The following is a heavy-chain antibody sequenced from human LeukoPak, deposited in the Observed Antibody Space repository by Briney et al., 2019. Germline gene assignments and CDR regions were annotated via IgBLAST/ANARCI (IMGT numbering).Heavy chain of an antibody. J-gene: IGHJ4*02. CDR3: ARTEGRLLWFGESVDY. V-gene: IGHV3-30*03. CDR2: ISYDGSNK. CDR1: GFTFSSYG. D-gene: IGHD3-10*01. Sequence: GGSLRLSCAASGFTFSSYGLHWVRQAPGKGLECVAVISYDGSNKYYADSVKGRFTISRDNSKNTLYLQMNSLRAEDTAVYYCARTEGRLLWFGESVDYWGQGTLVTVSS.